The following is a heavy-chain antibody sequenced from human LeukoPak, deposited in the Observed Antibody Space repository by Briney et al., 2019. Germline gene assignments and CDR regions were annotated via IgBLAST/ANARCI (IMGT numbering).Heavy chain of an antibody. CDR3: AGGSGWLIEY. CDR1: GFTFDDYG. Sequence: GGSLRLSCAASGFTFDDYGMNWVRQAPGKGLEWVSSISSRSSYLYYADPVKGRFTISRDNTNNSLSLQMNSLRAEDTAVYFCAGGSGWLIEYWGQGTLVTVSS. D-gene: IGHD6-19*01. V-gene: IGHV3-21*01. J-gene: IGHJ4*02. CDR2: ISSRSSYL.